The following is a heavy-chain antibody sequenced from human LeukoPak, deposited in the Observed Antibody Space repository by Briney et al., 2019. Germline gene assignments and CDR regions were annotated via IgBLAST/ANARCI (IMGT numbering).Heavy chain of an antibody. J-gene: IGHJ4*02. V-gene: IGHV1-18*04. CDR2: ISAYNGNT. CDR1: GYTFTSYG. D-gene: IGHD5-18*01. CDR3: ARTIRGYSYGSPVDY. Sequence: ASVKVSCKASGYTFTSYGISWVRQAPGQGLEWMGWISAYNGNTNYAQKLQGRVTMTTDTSTSTAYMELRSLRSDDSAVYYCARTIRGYSYGSPVDYWGQATLVTVSS.